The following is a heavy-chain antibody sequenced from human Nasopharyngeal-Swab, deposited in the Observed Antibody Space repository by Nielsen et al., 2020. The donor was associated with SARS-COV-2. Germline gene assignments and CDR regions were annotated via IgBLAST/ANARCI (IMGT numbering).Heavy chain of an antibody. Sequence: WIRQPPGKGLEWVSSISSSSNYIYYADSVKGRFTISRDNAKNSLYLQMNSLRAEDTAVYYCAKDITAAGTRFFDYWGQGTLVTVSS. CDR3: AKDITAAGTRFFDY. J-gene: IGHJ4*02. D-gene: IGHD6-13*01. CDR2: ISSSSNYI. V-gene: IGHV3-21*01.